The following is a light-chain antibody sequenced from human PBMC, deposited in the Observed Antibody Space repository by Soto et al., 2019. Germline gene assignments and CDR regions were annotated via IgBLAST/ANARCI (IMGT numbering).Light chain of an antibody. CDR2: AAS. V-gene: IGKV1-8*01. CDR3: QQHHSAPRR. Sequence: VTGGRRASQGISSYLAWYQQKPGQAHKLLIYAASTLPSGVPFRFSGSGSGTDFNLTMSSLQSEDSALYYCQQHHSAPRRYGQGTKVDIK. CDR1: QGISSY. J-gene: IGKJ1*01.